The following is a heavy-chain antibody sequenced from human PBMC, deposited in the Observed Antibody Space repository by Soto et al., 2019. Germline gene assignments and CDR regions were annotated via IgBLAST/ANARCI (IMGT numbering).Heavy chain of an antibody. CDR3: ARLSTSGSDY. Sequence: SLKISCKGSGYSFADYWIGWVRQMPGKGLEWMGIIYLGDSDIRYSPSFQGQVTISADKSISIAYLQWGSLKASDTAMYYCARLSTSGSDYWGQGTLVTVSS. V-gene: IGHV5-51*01. D-gene: IGHD3-10*01. CDR2: IYLGDSDI. CDR1: GYSFADYW. J-gene: IGHJ4*02.